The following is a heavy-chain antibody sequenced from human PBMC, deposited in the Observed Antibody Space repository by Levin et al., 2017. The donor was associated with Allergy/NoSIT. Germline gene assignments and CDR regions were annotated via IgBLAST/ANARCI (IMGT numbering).Heavy chain of an antibody. D-gene: IGHD2-8*01. CDR2: VSPSGSNT. Sequence: PGGSLRLSCAASGFTFRSYAMNWVRQAPGKGLEWVSGVSPSGSNTFHVDSVKGRFTISRDNSKNTLSLQMSGLRAEDTAVYYCAKTALNPNGVYPFDYWGQGTLVTVSS. J-gene: IGHJ4*02. CDR3: AKTALNPNGVYPFDY. V-gene: IGHV3-23*01. CDR1: GFTFRSYA.